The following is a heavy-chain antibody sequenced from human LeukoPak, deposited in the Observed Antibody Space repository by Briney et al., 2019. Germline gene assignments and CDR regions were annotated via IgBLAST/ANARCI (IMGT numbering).Heavy chain of an antibody. CDR1: GFTFNSYA. J-gene: IGHJ6*02. D-gene: IGHD2/OR15-2a*01. CDR2: ISDSGGNT. CDR3: ARGRFFYGWGMDV. Sequence: GGSLRLSCAASGFTFNSYAMSWVRQAPWERLQWVSGISDSGGNTYYADSVRGRFTISRDDVTSSVYLQMSSVRVEDTAIYYCARGRFFYGWGMDVWGQGTTVTVS. V-gene: IGHV3-23*01.